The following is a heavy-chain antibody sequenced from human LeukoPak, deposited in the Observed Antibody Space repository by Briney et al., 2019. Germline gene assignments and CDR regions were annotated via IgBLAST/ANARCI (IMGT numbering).Heavy chain of an antibody. J-gene: IGHJ5*02. D-gene: IGHD1-26*01. V-gene: IGHV3-74*01. Sequence: GGSLRLSCAASGFTFSNYWMHWVRQAPGKGLVWVSRIGSDGSSTTYADSVKGRFTISRDNAKNMLYLQMNSLRVEDTAVYYCARGPIVGATTWFDPWGQGTLVTVSS. CDR1: GFTFSNYW. CDR2: IGSDGSST. CDR3: ARGPIVGATTWFDP.